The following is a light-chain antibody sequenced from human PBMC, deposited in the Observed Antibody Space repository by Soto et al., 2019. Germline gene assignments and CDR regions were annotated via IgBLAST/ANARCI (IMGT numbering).Light chain of an antibody. CDR2: GVT. CDR3: CSYATFHAWV. CDR1: SSDVGGFNY. Sequence: QSALTQPRSVSGSPGQSVTISCTGTSSDVGGFNYVSWYQQHPGKAPKLFIYGVTQRPSGVSDRFSGSKSGNTASLTISGLQAEDEADYYCCSYATFHAWVFCGVTKLTVL. J-gene: IGLJ3*02. V-gene: IGLV2-11*01.